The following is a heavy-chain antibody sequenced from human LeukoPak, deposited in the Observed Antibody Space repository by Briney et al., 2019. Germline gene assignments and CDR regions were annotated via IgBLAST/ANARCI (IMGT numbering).Heavy chain of an antibody. V-gene: IGHV1-46*01. D-gene: IGHD6-13*01. Sequence: ASVKVSCKASGYTFTSYYMHWVRQAPGQGLEWMGIINPSGGSTSYAQKFQGRVIITRNTSISTAYMELSSLRSEDTAVYYCARGERSSSCLDYWGQGTLVTVSS. CDR2: INPSGGST. CDR1: GYTFTSYY. J-gene: IGHJ4*02. CDR3: ARGERSSSCLDY.